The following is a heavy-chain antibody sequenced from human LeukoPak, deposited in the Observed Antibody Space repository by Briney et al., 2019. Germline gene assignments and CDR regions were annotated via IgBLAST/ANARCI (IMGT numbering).Heavy chain of an antibody. CDR3: AKDLGMEWELPPGGFDY. CDR1: GFTFSSYG. D-gene: IGHD1-26*01. Sequence: PGRSLRLPCAASGFTFSSYGMHWVRQAPGKGLVWVAVISYDGSNKYYADSVKGRFTISRDNSKNTLYLQMNSLRAEDTAVYYCAKDLGMEWELPPGGFDYWGQGTLVTVSS. CDR2: ISYDGSNK. J-gene: IGHJ4*02. V-gene: IGHV3-30*18.